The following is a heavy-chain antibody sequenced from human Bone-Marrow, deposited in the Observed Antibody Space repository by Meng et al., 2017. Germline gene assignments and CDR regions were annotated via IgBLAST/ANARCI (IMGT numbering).Heavy chain of an antibody. CDR2: MTSTGDAT. CDR1: GFTFSSYA. Sequence: GESLKISCVASGFTFSSYAMNWVRQAPGKGLEWVSSMTSTGDATYYGDSVKGRFGISRYNAKTSLYLQMNSLRAEDTAVYYCAKGHEENFRNFGSGRSDCWGQGTLVTVSS. J-gene: IGHJ4*02. CDR3: AKGHEENFRNFGSGRSDC. V-gene: IGHV3-21*01. D-gene: IGHD3-10*01.